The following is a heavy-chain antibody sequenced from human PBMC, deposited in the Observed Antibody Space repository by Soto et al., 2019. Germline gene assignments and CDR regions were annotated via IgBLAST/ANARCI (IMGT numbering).Heavy chain of an antibody. CDR1: GYTFTSSD. D-gene: IGHD6-19*01. J-gene: IGHJ4*02. CDR3: AAGLRSGWVFHC. V-gene: IGHV1-8*01. CDR2: MHPNSGIT. Sequence: QVQLVQSGAEVKKPGASVKVSCKASGYTFTSSDISWVRQATGQGLEWLGWMHPNSGITGYTQKYEGRGTMTRSTSIGTAYMELGSRRAEDTAVYYWAAGLRSGWVFHCWGEGALFTCSS.